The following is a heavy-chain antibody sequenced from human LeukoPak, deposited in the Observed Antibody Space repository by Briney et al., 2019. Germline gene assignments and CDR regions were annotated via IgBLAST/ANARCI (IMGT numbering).Heavy chain of an antibody. Sequence: SGTLSLTCAVSDGSISSSPWCSWVRQPPGKGLEWIGTIYHDGNTDYNPSLKSRVTISVDKAKNQLALKLTSVTAADTAVYYCVRDPHIENYFGTNTGLRDFWGQGTLVTVSS. V-gene: IGHV4-4*02. CDR2: IYHDGNT. CDR3: VRDPHIENYFGTNTGLRDF. CDR1: DGSISSSPW. J-gene: IGHJ4*02. D-gene: IGHD1-14*01.